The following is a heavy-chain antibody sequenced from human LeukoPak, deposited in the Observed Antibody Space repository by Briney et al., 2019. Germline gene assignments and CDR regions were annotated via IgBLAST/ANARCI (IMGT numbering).Heavy chain of an antibody. J-gene: IGHJ3*02. Sequence: SETLSLTCVVYGGSFSGYYWTWIRQPPGKGLEWIGEIDHSGTTNYNPSLKSRVTMSVDTSKNQFSLKLSSVTAADTAVYYCARVLGPSGWYANAFDIWGQGTMVTVSS. CDR2: IDHSGTT. CDR3: ARVLGPSGWYANAFDI. CDR1: GGSFSGYY. V-gene: IGHV4-34*10. D-gene: IGHD6-19*01.